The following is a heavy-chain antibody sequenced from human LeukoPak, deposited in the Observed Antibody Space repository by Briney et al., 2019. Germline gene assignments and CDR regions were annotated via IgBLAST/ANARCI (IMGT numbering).Heavy chain of an antibody. CDR3: AREGPRGNSQFDY. CDR1: GFTFSSYG. CDR2: IWYDGSNK. Sequence: GGSLRLSCAVSGFTFSSYGMHWVRQAPGKGLEWVALIWYDGSNKYYADSVKGRLTISRDNSKNTLYLQMNSLRAEDTAVYYCAREGPRGNSQFDYWGQGTLVTVSS. J-gene: IGHJ4*02. D-gene: IGHD2/OR15-2a*01. V-gene: IGHV3-33*01.